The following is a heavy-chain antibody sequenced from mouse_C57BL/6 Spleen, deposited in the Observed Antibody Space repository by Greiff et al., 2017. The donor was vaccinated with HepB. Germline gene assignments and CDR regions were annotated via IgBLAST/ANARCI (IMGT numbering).Heavy chain of an antibody. CDR2: IYPGDGDT. Sequence: QVQLQQSGPELVKPGASVKISCKASGYAFSSSWMNWVKQRPGKGLEWIGRIYPGDGDTNYNGKFKGKATLTADKSSSTAYMQLSSLTSEDSAVYFCARPYDYDVAMDYWGQGTSVTVSS. D-gene: IGHD2-4*01. CDR3: ARPYDYDVAMDY. J-gene: IGHJ4*01. CDR1: GYAFSSSW. V-gene: IGHV1-82*01.